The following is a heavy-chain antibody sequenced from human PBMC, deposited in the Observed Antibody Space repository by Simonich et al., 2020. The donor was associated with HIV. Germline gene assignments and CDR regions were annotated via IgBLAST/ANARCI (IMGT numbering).Heavy chain of an antibody. J-gene: IGHJ2*01. CDR1: GGSFSGYY. CDR3: ARGLSLVTIFGVVTHVGYFDL. Sequence: QGQLQQWGAGLLKPSETLSLTCAVYGGSFSGYYWSGLRQPPGKGLEWIGEINHSGRHNYNPSLTSRVNLSVDTAKNKSSLTLSSVTVADTAVYYCARGLSLVTIFGVVTHVGYFDLWGRGTLVTVSS. V-gene: IGHV4-34*01. CDR2: INHSGRH. D-gene: IGHD3-3*01.